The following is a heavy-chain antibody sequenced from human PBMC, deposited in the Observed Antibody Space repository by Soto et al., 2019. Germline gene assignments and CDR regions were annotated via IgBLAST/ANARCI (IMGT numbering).Heavy chain of an antibody. J-gene: IGHJ4*02. D-gene: IGHD3-9*01. CDR1: GFTFSSYA. V-gene: IGHV3-23*01. CDR3: AKGSYYDILTGYYKGGFDY. CDR2: ISGSGGST. Sequence: GGSLRLSCAASGFTFSSYAMSWVRQAPGKGLEWVSAISGSGGSTYYADSVKGRFTISRDNSKNTLYLQMNSLRAEDTAVYYCAKGSYYDILTGYYKGGFDYWGQGTLVTVSS.